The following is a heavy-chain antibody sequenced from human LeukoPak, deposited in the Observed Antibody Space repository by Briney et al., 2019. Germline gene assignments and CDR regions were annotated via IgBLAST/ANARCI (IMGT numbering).Heavy chain of an antibody. Sequence: SQTLSLTCTVSGGSISSGGYYWSWIRQHPGKGLEWIAYMDYSGSTHYNPSLKSRIAISVDTSKNQFFLRLSSVTDADMAVYYCARYCSSTSCNTWFDPWGQGTLVTVSS. J-gene: IGHJ5*02. V-gene: IGHV4-31*03. CDR1: GGSISSGGYY. D-gene: IGHD2-2*02. CDR2: MDYSGST. CDR3: ARYCSSTSCNTWFDP.